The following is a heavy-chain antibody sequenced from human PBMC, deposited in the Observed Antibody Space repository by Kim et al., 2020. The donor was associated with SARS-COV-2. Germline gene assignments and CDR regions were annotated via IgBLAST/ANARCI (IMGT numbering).Heavy chain of an antibody. Sequence: GESLKISCKGSGYSFTSYWIGWVRQMPGKGLEWMGIIYPGDSDTRYSPSFQGQVTISADKSISTAYLQWSSLKASDTAMYYCARQVAYVWGSYRPFDYWGQGTLVTVSS. J-gene: IGHJ4*02. CDR3: ARQVAYVWGSYRPFDY. CDR2: IYPGDSDT. D-gene: IGHD3-16*02. CDR1: GYSFTSYW. V-gene: IGHV5-51*01.